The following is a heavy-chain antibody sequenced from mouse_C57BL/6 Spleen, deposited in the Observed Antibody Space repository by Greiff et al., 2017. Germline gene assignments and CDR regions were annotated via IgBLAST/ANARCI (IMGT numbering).Heavy chain of an antibody. D-gene: IGHD1-1*01. CDR2: IRLKSVNYAT. V-gene: IGHV6-3*01. J-gene: IGHJ3*01. Sequence: EVKVEESGGGLVQPGGSMKLSCVASGFTFSNYWMNWVRQSPEKGLEWVAQIRLKSVNYATHYAESVKGRFTISRDDSKSSVYLQMNNLRAEDTGIYYCTGKGSNWFAYWGQGTLVTVSA. CDR1: GFTFSNYW. CDR3: TGKGSNWFAY.